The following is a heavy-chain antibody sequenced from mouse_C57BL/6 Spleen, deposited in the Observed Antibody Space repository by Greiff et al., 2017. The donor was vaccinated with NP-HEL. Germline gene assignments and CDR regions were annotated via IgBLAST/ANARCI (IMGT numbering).Heavy chain of an antibody. CDR1: GYAFSSYW. J-gene: IGHJ1*03. V-gene: IGHV1-80*01. D-gene: IGHD1-1*01. CDR3: ARWSITTVVDWYFDV. CDR2: IYPGDGDT. Sequence: VQLQQSGAELVKPGASVKISCKASGYAFSSYWMNWVKQRPGKGLEWIGQIYPGDGDTNYNGKFKGKATLTADKSSSTAYMQLSSLTSEDSAVYFCARWSITTVVDWYFDVWGTGTTVTVSS.